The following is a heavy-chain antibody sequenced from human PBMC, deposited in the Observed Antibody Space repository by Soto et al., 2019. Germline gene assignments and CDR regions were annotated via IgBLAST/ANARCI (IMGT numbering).Heavy chain of an antibody. V-gene: IGHV3-23*01. CDR1: GFTFSSYA. CDR2: ISGSGGST. J-gene: IGHJ4*02. D-gene: IGHD5-18*01. CDR3: ANELNSYGVPFDY. Sequence: GGSLRLSCAASGFTFSSYAMSWVRQAPGKGLEWVSAISGSGGSTYYADSVKGRFTISRGNSKNTLYLQMNSLRAEDTAVYYCANELNSYGVPFDYWGQGTLVTVYS.